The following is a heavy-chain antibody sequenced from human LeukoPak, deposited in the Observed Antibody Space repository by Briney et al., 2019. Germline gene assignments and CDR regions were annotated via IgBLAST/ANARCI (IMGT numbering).Heavy chain of an antibody. J-gene: IGHJ4*02. CDR3: ARVVAISDYVWGSYRFDY. CDR2: IYYSGST. D-gene: IGHD3-16*02. CDR1: GGSISSGDYY. Sequence: SETLSLTCTVSGGSISSGDYYWSWIRQPPGKGLEWIGYIYYSGSTYYYPSLKSRVTISVDTSKNQFSLKLSSVTAADTAVYHCARVVAISDYVWGSYRFDYWGQGTLVTVSS. V-gene: IGHV4-30-4*08.